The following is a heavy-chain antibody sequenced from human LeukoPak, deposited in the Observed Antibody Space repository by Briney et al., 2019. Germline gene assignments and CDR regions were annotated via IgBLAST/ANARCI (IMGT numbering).Heavy chain of an antibody. Sequence: SETLSLTCTVSGGSISTYYWSWIRRPPGKGLEWIAYIHASGPHNYHPPLKSRITISVDTSKNQFSLKLSSVTAAETAGYYCARHDAGIAARPFDNWGQGTLVTVCS. CDR1: GGSISTYY. CDR2: IHASGPH. J-gene: IGHJ4*02. D-gene: IGHD6-6*01. CDR3: ARHDAGIAARPFDN. V-gene: IGHV4-4*09.